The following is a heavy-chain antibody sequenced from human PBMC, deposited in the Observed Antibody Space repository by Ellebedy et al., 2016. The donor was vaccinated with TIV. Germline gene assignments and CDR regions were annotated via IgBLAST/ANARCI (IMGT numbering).Heavy chain of an antibody. Sequence: GESLKISCAAPGFSFSDYYMSWIRQAPGKGLEWVSYISNSGSTIYYADSVKGRFTISRDNAKKSLYLQMNSLRAEDTAVYYCTRDVAVKAKRDWGQGTLVTVSS. CDR1: GFSFSDYY. CDR3: TRDVAVKAKRD. J-gene: IGHJ4*02. CDR2: ISNSGSTI. D-gene: IGHD3-10*01. V-gene: IGHV3-11*01.